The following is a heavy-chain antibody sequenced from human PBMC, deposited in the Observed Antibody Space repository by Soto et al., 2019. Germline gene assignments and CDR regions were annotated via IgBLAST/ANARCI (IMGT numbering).Heavy chain of an antibody. CDR3: ARDPIVVVPAAMDMRGYYYYGMDV. CDR2: INHSGST. D-gene: IGHD2-2*01. CDR1: GGSFSGYY. Sequence: SETLSLTCAVYGGSFSGYYWSWIRQPPGKGLEWIGEINHSGSTNYNPSLKSRVTISVDTSKNQFSLKPSSVTAADTAVYYCARDPIVVVPAAMDMRGYYYYGMDVWGQGTTVTVSS. J-gene: IGHJ6*02. V-gene: IGHV4-34*01.